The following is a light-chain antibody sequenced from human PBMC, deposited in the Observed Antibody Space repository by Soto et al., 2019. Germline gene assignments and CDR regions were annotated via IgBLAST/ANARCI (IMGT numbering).Light chain of an antibody. CDR1: QSISSY. CDR3: QQRSSWPLT. V-gene: IGKV3-11*01. Sequence: EIVLTQSPATLSLSPGERATLSCRTSQSISSYLGWYQQKPGQAPRLLIYDASNSAAGIPARFSGSGSGTDFTLTICSLEPEDFAVYYCQQRSSWPLTFGGGPKVEI. CDR2: DAS. J-gene: IGKJ4*01.